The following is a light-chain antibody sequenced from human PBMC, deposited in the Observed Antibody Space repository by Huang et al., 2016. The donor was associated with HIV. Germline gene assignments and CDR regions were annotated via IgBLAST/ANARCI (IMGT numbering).Light chain of an antibody. CDR1: QNVRNN. Sequence: EIMMTQSPATLSLSPGGRATLSCRASQNVRNNLAWYQQKTGQAPRLLIYDTSTRASGIPARFSGSGSGTEFTLTISGLQSEDFAIYYCQQYDNWPPGLTFGGGTKVEI. CDR3: QQYDNWPPGLT. CDR2: DTS. V-gene: IGKV3D-15*01. J-gene: IGKJ4*01.